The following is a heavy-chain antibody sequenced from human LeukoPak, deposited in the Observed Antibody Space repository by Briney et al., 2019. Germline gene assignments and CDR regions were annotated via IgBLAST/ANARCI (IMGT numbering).Heavy chain of an antibody. Sequence: PGGSLRLSCAASGFTFSSYGMHWVRQAPGKGLEWVAVIWYDGSNKYYADSVKGRFTISRDNSKNTLYLQMNSLRAEDTAVYYCARDPGSGYDPDLDYWGQGTLVTVSS. CDR3: ARDPGSGYDPDLDY. J-gene: IGHJ4*02. CDR1: GFTFSSYG. V-gene: IGHV3-33*01. CDR2: IWYDGSNK. D-gene: IGHD5-12*01.